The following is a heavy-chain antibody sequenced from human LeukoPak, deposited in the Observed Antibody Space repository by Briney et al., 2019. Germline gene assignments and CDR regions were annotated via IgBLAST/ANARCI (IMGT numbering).Heavy chain of an antibody. J-gene: IGHJ6*02. D-gene: IGHD3-3*01. CDR3: AKPGITIFGVVNPGMDV. Sequence: PGRSLRLSCAASGFTFSSYAMSWVRQAPGKGLEWVSAISGSGGSTYYADSVKGRFTISRDNSKNTLYLQMNSLRAEDTAVYYCAKPGITIFGVVNPGMDVWGQGTTVTVSS. CDR1: GFTFSSYA. CDR2: ISGSGGST. V-gene: IGHV3-23*01.